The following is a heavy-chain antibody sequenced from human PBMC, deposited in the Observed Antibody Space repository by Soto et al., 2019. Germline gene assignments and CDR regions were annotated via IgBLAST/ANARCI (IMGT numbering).Heavy chain of an antibody. Sequence: GAPVKVSCKASGYTFTSYGISWVRQAPGQGLEWMGWISAYNGNTNYAQKLQGRVTMTTDTSTSTAYMELRSLRSDDTAVYYCARGTGRSTAGTIGAFDIWGQGTMVTVSS. D-gene: IGHD6-13*01. J-gene: IGHJ3*02. V-gene: IGHV1-18*01. CDR2: ISAYNGNT. CDR1: GYTFTSYG. CDR3: ARGTGRSTAGTIGAFDI.